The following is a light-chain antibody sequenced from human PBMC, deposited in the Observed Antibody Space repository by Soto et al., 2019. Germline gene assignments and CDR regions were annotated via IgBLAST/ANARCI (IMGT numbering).Light chain of an antibody. V-gene: IGKV3-15*01. CDR2: GAS. CDR3: QQYNNWPRGT. Sequence: EILMTQSPATLSVSPGERATLSCRASQSVSSNLAWYQQKPGQAPSLLIYGASTRATGIPARFSGSGSGTEFTITISSLQSEDFAVYYCQQYNNWPRGTFGQGTKVDIK. CDR1: QSVSSN. J-gene: IGKJ1*01.